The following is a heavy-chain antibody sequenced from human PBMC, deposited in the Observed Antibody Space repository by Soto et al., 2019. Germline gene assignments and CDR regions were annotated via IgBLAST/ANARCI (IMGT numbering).Heavy chain of an antibody. J-gene: IGHJ4*02. CDR3: ARGLGKTGILSAVGN. D-gene: IGHD6-13*01. CDR2: VNHGGST. V-gene: IGHV4-34*01. CDR1: GGSFSGYY. Sequence: ASETLSLTCAVYGGSFSGYYWSWIRHSPGKGLEWLGEVNHGGSTNYNPSLKSRVTISVDASKNQFSLKLSSVTAADTAVYYCARGLGKTGILSAVGNWGPGTLVTVSS.